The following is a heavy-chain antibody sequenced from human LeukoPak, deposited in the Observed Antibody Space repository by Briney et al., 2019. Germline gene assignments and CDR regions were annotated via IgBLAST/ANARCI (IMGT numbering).Heavy chain of an antibody. CDR3: ASAPSGWYDRFDP. D-gene: IGHD6-19*01. CDR1: GGSISSYY. CDR2: IYYSGST. V-gene: IGHV4-59*08. J-gene: IGHJ5*02. Sequence: SETLSLTCTVSGGSISSYYWSWIRQPPGKGLEWIGFIYYSGSTNYNPSLKSRVTISVDTSKNQFSLKLSSVTAADTAVYYCASAPSGWYDRFDPWGQGTLVTVSS.